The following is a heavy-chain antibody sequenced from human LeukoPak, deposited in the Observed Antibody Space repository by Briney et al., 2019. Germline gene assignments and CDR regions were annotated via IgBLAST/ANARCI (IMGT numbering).Heavy chain of an antibody. Sequence: SETLSLTCTVSGASVSATNHYWSWLRQHPGQGPEWIAYIYYDAGAYYNPSLESRVTISLDSSANQFSLGLSSVTAADTAVYYCARDPSHYDSSGYLLDYWGQGTLVTVSS. CDR3: ARDPSHYDSSGYLLDY. V-gene: IGHV4-31*03. D-gene: IGHD3-22*01. CDR2: IYYDAGA. J-gene: IGHJ4*02. CDR1: GASVSATNHY.